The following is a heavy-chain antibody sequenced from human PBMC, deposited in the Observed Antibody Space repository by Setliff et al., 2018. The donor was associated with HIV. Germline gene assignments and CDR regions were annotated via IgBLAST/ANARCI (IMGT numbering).Heavy chain of an antibody. V-gene: IGHV1-2*02. CDR1: GYTFTASN. J-gene: IGHJ4*02. D-gene: IGHD5-12*01. CDR3: ARDLDSGYNAQDYFAY. Sequence: ASVKVSCKTSGYTFTASNVHWVRQAPGQGLEWMGWINPSRGDTNYAQKFQGRVTMTRDTSIRTAYMELSRLQSDDTAVYFCARDLDSGYNAQDYFAYWGQGTPVTVSS. CDR2: INPSRGDT.